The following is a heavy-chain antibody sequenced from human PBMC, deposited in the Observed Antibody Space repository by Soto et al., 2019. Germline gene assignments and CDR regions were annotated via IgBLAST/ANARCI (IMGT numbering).Heavy chain of an antibody. CDR2: ISYDGTVK. CDR3: AKRIETAGTIDY. CDR1: GLTFSTYG. Sequence: QVQLVESGGGVVQPGRSLRLSCEASGLTFSTYGMHLVRQAPGKGLEWVAVISYDGTVKYYADSVKGRFTVSRDNSKNTLYLQMNSLRVEDTAVYYCAKRIETAGTIDYWCQGTMVTVSS. V-gene: IGHV3-30*18. D-gene: IGHD6-13*01. J-gene: IGHJ4*02.